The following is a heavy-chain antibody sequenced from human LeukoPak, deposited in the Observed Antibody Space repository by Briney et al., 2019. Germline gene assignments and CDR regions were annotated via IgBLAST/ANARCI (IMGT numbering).Heavy chain of an antibody. Sequence: GGSLRLSCTVYGFTVSSNSMSWVRQAPGKGLEWVSFIYSDNTHYSDSVKGRFTISRDNSKNTLYLQMNSLRAEDTAVYYCARRAGAYSHPYDYWGQGTLVTVSS. J-gene: IGHJ4*02. D-gene: IGHD4/OR15-4a*01. V-gene: IGHV3-53*01. CDR1: GFTVSSNS. CDR3: ARRAGAYSHPYDY. CDR2: IYSDNT.